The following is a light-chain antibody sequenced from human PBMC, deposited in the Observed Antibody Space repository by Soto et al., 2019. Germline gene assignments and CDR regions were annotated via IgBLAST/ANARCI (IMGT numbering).Light chain of an antibody. Sequence: EIVMTQSPATLSVSPGERVTISCRASRNVRSNVAWYQQRPGQAPRLLIYVASTRATGIPARFSGSGSGTEFTLTISSLQSEDFAVYYCQQYNNWPPYTFGQGTKVDIK. J-gene: IGKJ2*01. V-gene: IGKV3-15*01. CDR3: QQYNNWPPYT. CDR2: VAS. CDR1: RNVRSN.